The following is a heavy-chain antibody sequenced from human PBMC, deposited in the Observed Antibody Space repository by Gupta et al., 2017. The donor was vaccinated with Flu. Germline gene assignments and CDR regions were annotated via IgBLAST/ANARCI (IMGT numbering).Heavy chain of an antibody. D-gene: IGHD2-15*01. Sequence: EVQLVESGGGPGKPGGSLRLSCAATGFTFRNYAVNWVRQAPGKGLEWVSSISSSSSYIYYADSVKGRFTISRDNAKNSLYLQMNSLRVDDTAVYYCARAWDCSGGSCYFDYWGQGTLVTVSS. CDR2: ISSSSSYI. J-gene: IGHJ4*02. CDR1: GFTFRNYA. CDR3: ARAWDCSGGSCYFDY. V-gene: IGHV3-21*02.